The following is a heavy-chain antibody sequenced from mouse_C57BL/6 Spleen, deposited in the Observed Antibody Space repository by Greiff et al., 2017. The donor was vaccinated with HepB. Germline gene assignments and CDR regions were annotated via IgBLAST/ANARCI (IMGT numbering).Heavy chain of an antibody. CDR1: GFTFSSYG. J-gene: IGHJ2*01. CDR2: ISSGGSYT. V-gene: IGHV5-6*01. CDR3: ARHRGSPGYFDY. Sequence: EVKLVESGGDLVKPGGSLKLSCAASGFTFSSYGMSWVRQTPDKRLEWVATISSGGSYTYYPDSVKGRFTISRDNAKNTLYLQMSSLKSEDTAMYYCARHRGSPGYFDYWGQGTTLTVSS. D-gene: IGHD6-1*01.